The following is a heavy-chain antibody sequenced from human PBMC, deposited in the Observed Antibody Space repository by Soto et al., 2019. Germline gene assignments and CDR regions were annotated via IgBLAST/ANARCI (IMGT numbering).Heavy chain of an antibody. V-gene: IGHV3-23*01. J-gene: IGHJ4*02. D-gene: IGHD6-19*01. CDR3: AKEALTVAGNHFDS. CDR2: IRGSGAGT. Sequence: EIELLESGGGLVQPGGYLRLSCAASGFTFTTYAMGWVRQAPGKGREWVSSIRGSGAGTFYADSVKGRFTISRDNAKRMVYLQMIGLRAGDTAVYYCAKEALTVAGNHFDSWGKGTLVPVSS. CDR1: GFTFTTYA.